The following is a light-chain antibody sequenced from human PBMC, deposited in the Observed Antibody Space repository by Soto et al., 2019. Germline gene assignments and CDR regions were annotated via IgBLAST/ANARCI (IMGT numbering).Light chain of an antibody. CDR3: HQRANWPPA. V-gene: IGKV3D-20*02. Sequence: EIVLTQSPGTLSLSPGERATLSCRASQSVRSSHLAWYQQMPGQAPRLLIYGASNRATGIPDRFSGSGSGTDFTLTISRVEPEDFAVYYCHQRANWPPAFGQGTRLEIK. CDR2: GAS. J-gene: IGKJ5*01. CDR1: QSVRSSH.